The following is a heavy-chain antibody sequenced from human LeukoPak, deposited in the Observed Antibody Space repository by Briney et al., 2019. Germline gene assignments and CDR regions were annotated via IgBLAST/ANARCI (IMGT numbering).Heavy chain of an antibody. V-gene: IGHV3-23*01. D-gene: IGHD4-17*01. CDR1: GFTFSSYA. Sequence: QAGGSLRLSCAASGFTFSSYAMSWVRQAPGKGLEWVSSISDSGGSTYYADSVKGRFTISRDNSKNTLYLQMNSLRAEDTAVYYCARGLHDYGDYVEAFDIWGQGTMVTVSS. J-gene: IGHJ3*02. CDR3: ARGLHDYGDYVEAFDI. CDR2: ISDSGGST.